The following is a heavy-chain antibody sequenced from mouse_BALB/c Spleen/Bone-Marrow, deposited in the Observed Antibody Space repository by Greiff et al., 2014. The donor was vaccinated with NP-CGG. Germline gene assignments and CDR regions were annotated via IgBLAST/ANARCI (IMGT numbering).Heavy chain of an antibody. J-gene: IGHJ4*01. V-gene: IGHV3-1*02. CDR2: IHYSGTT. D-gene: IGHD4-1*01. CDR3: ARFAGTPYTMDY. CDR1: GYSITSDYS. Sequence: EVKLMESGPDLVKPSQSLSLTCTVPGYSITSDYSWHWIRPFPGNKLEWMGYIHYSGTTVYNPSLKSRISITRDTSNNQFFLQLNSVTTEDTATYYCARFAGTPYTMDYWGQGTSVTVSS.